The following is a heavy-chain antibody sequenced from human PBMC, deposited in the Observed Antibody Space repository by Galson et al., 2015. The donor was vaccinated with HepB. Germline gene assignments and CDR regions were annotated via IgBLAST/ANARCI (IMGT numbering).Heavy chain of an antibody. D-gene: IGHD4/OR15-4a*01. V-gene: IGHV3-23*01. CDR1: GFTFSNYG. J-gene: IGHJ6*03. Sequence: SLRLSCAASGFTFSNYGMSWVRQGPGKGLEWVSGVTNSGGSKYSADSVKGRFTISTDNSKNTLYLQMNSLRAEDTAVYYCAKWGVPTPQYYMDVWGKGTTVIVSS. CDR2: VTNSGGSK. CDR3: AKWGVPTPQYYMDV.